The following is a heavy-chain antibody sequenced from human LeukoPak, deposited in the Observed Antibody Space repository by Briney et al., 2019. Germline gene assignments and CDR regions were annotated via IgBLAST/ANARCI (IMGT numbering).Heavy chain of an antibody. CDR1: GFTVSSNY. V-gene: IGHV3-66*01. D-gene: IGHD3-22*01. CDR3: ARERGGVYYYDSRPPPIEYYFDY. CDR2: IYSGGST. J-gene: IGHJ4*02. Sequence: PGGSLRLSCAASGFTVSSNYMSWVRQAPGKGLEWVSVIYSGGSTYYADSVKGRFTISRDNSKNTLYLQMNSLRAEDTAVYYCARERGGVYYYDSRPPPIEYYFDYWGQGTLVTVSS.